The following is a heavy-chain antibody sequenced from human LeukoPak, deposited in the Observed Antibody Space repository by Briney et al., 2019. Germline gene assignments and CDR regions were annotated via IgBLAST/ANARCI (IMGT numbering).Heavy chain of an antibody. J-gene: IGHJ3*02. D-gene: IGHD5-18*01. CDR2: ISGSGGST. Sequence: PGGSLRLSCAASGFTFSSYAMSWVRQAPGKGLEWVSAISGSGGSTYYADSVKGRFTISRDNSKNTLYLQMNSLRAEDTAVYYCAKALSGGYSYGDYAFDIWGQGTMVTVSS. CDR3: AKALSGGYSYGDYAFDI. V-gene: IGHV3-23*01. CDR1: GFTFSSYA.